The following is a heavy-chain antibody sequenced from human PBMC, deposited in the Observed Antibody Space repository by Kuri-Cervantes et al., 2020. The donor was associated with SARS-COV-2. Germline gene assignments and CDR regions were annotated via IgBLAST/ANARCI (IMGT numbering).Heavy chain of an antibody. D-gene: IGHD3-3*01. Sequence: ASVKVSCKASGYTFTSYDINWVRQATGQGLEWMGWINPNSGGTNYAQKLQGRVTMTTDTSTSTAYMELRSLRSDDTAVYYCATGVTIFGVAPGSYWGQGTLVTVSS. CDR2: INPNSGGT. J-gene: IGHJ4*02. CDR1: GYTFTSYD. CDR3: ATGVTIFGVAPGSY. V-gene: IGHV1-18*01.